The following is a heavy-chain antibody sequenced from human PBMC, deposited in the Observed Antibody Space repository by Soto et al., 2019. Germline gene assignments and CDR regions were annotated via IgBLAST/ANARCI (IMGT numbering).Heavy chain of an antibody. CDR2: IFPSGTT. V-gene: IGHV4-30-2*01. CDR3: ARSREFDY. Sequence: PSETLSLNCGVSGGSLSGATYSWNWIRQPPGKGLEWIGYIFPSGTTYYNPSLKSRVTISIDVSKNQFSLSLRSFTAADTAVYYCARSREFDYWSQGTLVTVSS. J-gene: IGHJ4*02. CDR1: GGSLSGATYS.